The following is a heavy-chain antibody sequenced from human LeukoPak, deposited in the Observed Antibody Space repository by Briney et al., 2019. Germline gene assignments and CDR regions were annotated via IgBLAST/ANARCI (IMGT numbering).Heavy chain of an antibody. V-gene: IGHV3-13*01. D-gene: IGHD6-19*01. Sequence: GGSLRLSCAASGFTFSSYDMHWVRQATGKGLEWVSAIGVAANTFYSGSVKGRFTISRENAKNSLYLLMTSLRAEDTAVYYCARGHSSGHDAFDIWGQGTMVTVSS. CDR2: IGVAANT. CDR1: GFTFSSYD. CDR3: ARGHSSGHDAFDI. J-gene: IGHJ3*02.